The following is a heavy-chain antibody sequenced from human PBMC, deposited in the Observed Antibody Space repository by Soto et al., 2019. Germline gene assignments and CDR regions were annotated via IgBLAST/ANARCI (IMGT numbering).Heavy chain of an antibody. J-gene: IGHJ5*01. CDR3: AKVGPAFDS. CDR1: GFTFSDSY. CDR2: MSSGGSTI. Sequence: QVQLVESGGGLVKPGGSLRLSCVASGFTFSDSYMSWVRQAPGKGLEWISYMSSGGSTIYYADSVKGRFTISRDNANNSLYLQLNSVRADDSAVYYCAKVGPAFDSWGQGTLVTVSS. V-gene: IGHV3-11*01.